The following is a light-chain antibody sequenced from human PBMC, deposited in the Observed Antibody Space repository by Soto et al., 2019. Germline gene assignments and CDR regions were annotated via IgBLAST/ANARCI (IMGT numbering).Light chain of an antibody. J-gene: IGKJ4*01. Sequence: DIQVTQSPSSVSASVGDRVTITCRTSQDVSSWLAWYQQKPGKAPELLIYSASTLQTGVPSRFSGSGSGTDFTLTNISLQPEDFTTYYCQPANSFPLTFGGETKVEIK. CDR1: QDVSSW. CDR3: QPANSFPLT. V-gene: IGKV1-12*01. CDR2: SAS.